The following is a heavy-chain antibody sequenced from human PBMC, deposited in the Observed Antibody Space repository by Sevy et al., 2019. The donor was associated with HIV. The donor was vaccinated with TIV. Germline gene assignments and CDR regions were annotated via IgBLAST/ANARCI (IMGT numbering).Heavy chain of an antibody. CDR1: GFTFSSYA. CDR3: ARTYYYDSSGTKRGYDAFDI. CDR2: ISGSGGST. J-gene: IGHJ3*02. Sequence: GGSLRLSCAASGFTFSSYAMSWVRQAPGKGLEWVSVISGSGGSTYYADSVKGRFTISRDNSKNTLHVKMNSLRAEDTAVYYWARTYYYDSSGTKRGYDAFDIWGQGTMVTVSS. D-gene: IGHD3-22*01. V-gene: IGHV3-23*01.